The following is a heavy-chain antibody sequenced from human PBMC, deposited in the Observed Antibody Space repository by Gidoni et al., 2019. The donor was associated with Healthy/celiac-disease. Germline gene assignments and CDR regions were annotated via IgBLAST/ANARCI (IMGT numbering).Heavy chain of an antibody. CDR2: IYYSGST. CDR1: GGSISSYY. Sequence: QVQLQESGPGLVKPSETLSLTCTVSGGSISSYYWSWIRQPPGKGLEWIGYIYYSGSTNYNPSLKSRVTISVDTSKNQFSLKLSSVTAADTAVYYCARADPYYDSSVIYYYYMDVWGKGTTVTVSS. J-gene: IGHJ6*03. V-gene: IGHV4-59*01. D-gene: IGHD3-22*01. CDR3: ARADPYYDSSVIYYYYMDV.